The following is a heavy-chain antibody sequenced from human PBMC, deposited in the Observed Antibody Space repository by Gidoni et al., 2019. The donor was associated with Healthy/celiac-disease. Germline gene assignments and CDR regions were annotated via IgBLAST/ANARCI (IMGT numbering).Heavy chain of an antibody. CDR1: GYSISCGYY. CDR3: ASSYYDFWSGYSGPDY. Sequence: QVQLQEPGPGLVKPSETLSLTCAVSGYSISCGYYWGWIRPPPGKGLEWIGSIYLSGSTYYNPSLKSRVTISVDTSKNQFSLKLSSVTAADTAVYYCASSYYDFWSGYSGPDYWGQGTLVTVSS. V-gene: IGHV4-38-2*01. D-gene: IGHD3-3*01. J-gene: IGHJ4*02. CDR2: IYLSGST.